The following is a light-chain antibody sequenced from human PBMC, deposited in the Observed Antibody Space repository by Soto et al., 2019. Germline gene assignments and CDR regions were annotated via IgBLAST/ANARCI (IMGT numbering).Light chain of an antibody. CDR1: RSDVGGYKF. V-gene: IGLV2-11*01. Sequence: QSALTQPRSVSGSPGQSVTISCTGTRSDVGGYKFVSWYQQHPGKAPKFMIYEVSKRPSGVPDRFSGSKSGNTAFLTISGLQAEDEADYYCCSYAGFYTSVFGTGTKVTVL. CDR2: EVS. J-gene: IGLJ1*01. CDR3: CSYAGFYTSV.